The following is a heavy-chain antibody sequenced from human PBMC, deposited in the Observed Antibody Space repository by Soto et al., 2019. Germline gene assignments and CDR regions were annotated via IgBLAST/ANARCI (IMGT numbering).Heavy chain of an antibody. V-gene: IGHV3-23*01. J-gene: IGHJ4*02. CDR3: AKQGSIVVVPAQDGY. CDR1: GFTFISYA. D-gene: IGHD2-2*01. CDR2: ISGSGGST. Sequence: LRLSCAASGFTFISYAMGWVRQAPGKGLEWVSAISGSGGSTYYADSVKGRFTISRDNSKNTLYLQMNSLRAEDTAVYYCAKQGSIVVVPAQDGYWGQGTLVTVSS.